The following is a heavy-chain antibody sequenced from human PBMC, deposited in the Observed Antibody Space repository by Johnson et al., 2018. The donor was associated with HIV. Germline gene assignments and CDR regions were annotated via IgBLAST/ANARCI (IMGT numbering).Heavy chain of an antibody. CDR3: ASREWGGAFDI. V-gene: IGHV3-33*08. CDR2: IWYDGSNK. D-gene: IGHD3-3*01. Sequence: VQLVESGGGVVQPGGSLRLSCAASGFTFSSYAMHWVRQAPGKGLEWVAVIWYDGSNKYYADSVKGRFTISRDNSKNTLYLQMNSLRAEDTAVYYCASREWGGAFDIWGPGTMVTVSS. J-gene: IGHJ3*02. CDR1: GFTFSSYA.